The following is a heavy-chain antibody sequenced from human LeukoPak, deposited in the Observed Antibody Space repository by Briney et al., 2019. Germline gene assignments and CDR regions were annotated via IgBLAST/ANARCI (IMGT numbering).Heavy chain of an antibody. CDR3: ARHGIGSGSPLEGDAFDI. V-gene: IGHV5-51*01. CDR1: GYILTRNW. CDR2: AYPGDSGA. J-gene: IGHJ3*02. D-gene: IGHD3-22*01. Sequence: GESLKISCKISGYILTRNWIGWVRQVPGKGLEWMGLAYPGDSGAKYSPSFQGQVTFSVDKSISTAYLQWSSLKASDTAMYYCARHGIGSGSPLEGDAFDIWGQGTMVTVSS.